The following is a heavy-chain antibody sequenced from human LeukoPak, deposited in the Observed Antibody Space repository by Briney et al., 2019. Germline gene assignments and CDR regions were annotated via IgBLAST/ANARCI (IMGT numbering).Heavy chain of an antibody. CDR1: GGSFSGYY. Sequence: PSETLSLTCAVYGGSFSGYYWSWIRQPPGKGLEWIGEINHSGSTNYNPSLKSRVTMSVDTSKNQFSLKLSSVTAADTAVYYCARSLSPTVTSGFDYWGQGTLVTVSS. CDR2: INHSGST. D-gene: IGHD4-17*01. V-gene: IGHV4-34*01. CDR3: ARSLSPTVTSGFDY. J-gene: IGHJ4*02.